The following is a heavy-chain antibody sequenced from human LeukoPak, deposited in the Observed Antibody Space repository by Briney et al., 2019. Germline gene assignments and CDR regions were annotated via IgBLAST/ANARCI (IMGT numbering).Heavy chain of an antibody. Sequence: SETLSLTCAVYGGSFSGYYWSWIRQPPEKGLEWIGEINHSGSTNYNPSLKSRVTMSVDTSKNQFSLKLSSVTAADTAVYYCARDLAYCGGDCYSNWFDPWGQGTLVTVSS. V-gene: IGHV4-34*01. CDR3: ARDLAYCGGDCYSNWFDP. CDR2: INHSGST. D-gene: IGHD2-21*02. J-gene: IGHJ5*02. CDR1: GGSFSGYY.